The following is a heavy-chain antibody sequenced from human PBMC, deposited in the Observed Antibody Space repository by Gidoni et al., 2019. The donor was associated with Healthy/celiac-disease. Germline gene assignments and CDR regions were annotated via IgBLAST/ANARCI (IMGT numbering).Heavy chain of an antibody. CDR2: ISYDGSNK. D-gene: IGHD6-13*01. V-gene: IGHV3-30*18. CDR3: AKSAAAEHYYYYGMDV. J-gene: IGHJ6*02. CDR1: GFTFSSYG. Sequence: QLQLVESGGGVVQPGRSLRLSCAASGFTFSSYGMHWVRQAPGKGLEWVAVISYDGSNKYYADSVKGRFTISRDNSKNTLYLQMNSLRAEDTAVYYCAKSAAAEHYYYYGMDVWGQGTTVTVSS.